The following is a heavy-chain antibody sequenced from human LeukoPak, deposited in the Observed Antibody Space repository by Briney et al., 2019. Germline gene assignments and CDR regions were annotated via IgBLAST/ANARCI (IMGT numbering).Heavy chain of an antibody. Sequence: GGSLRLSCAASGFTFSSYSMNWVRQAPGKGLEWVSYISSSSSTIYYADSVKGRFTISRDNAKNSLYLQMNSLRAEDTAVYYCASLSGTSPTRSSGDYWGQGTLVTVSS. CDR2: ISSSSSTI. V-gene: IGHV3-48*04. CDR1: GFTFSSYS. D-gene: IGHD1-7*01. J-gene: IGHJ4*02. CDR3: ASLSGTSPTRSSGDY.